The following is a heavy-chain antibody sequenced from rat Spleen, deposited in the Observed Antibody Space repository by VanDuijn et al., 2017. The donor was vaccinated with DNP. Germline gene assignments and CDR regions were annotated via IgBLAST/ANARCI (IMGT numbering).Heavy chain of an antibody. J-gene: IGHJ1*01. V-gene: IGHV5-25*01. D-gene: IGHD5-1*01. CDR2: ISPSGGNI. CDR3: ARGSGTYYWYFDF. Sequence: EVQLVESGGGLVQPGRSLKLSCAASEFTLSKSDVAWVRQAPTKGLEWVASISPSGGNIYYRDSVRGRFTISRDVPKSTLYLQMDSLRSEDTATYYCARGSGTYYWYFDFWGPGTMVTVSS. CDR1: EFTLSKSD.